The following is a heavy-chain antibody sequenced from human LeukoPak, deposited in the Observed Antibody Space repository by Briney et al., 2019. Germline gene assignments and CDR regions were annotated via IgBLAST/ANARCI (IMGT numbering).Heavy chain of an antibody. CDR3: ARDTGHDFWSGYPYNWFDP. J-gene: IGHJ5*02. Sequence: ASVKVSCKTSGYTFTVYYMHWVRQAPGQGLEWMGWIDPNSGGTNYAQKFQGRVTMTRDTSISTAYMELSRLRSEDTAVYYCARDTGHDFWSGYPYNWFDPWGQGTLVTVSS. D-gene: IGHD3-3*01. CDR1: GYTFTVYY. V-gene: IGHV1-2*02. CDR2: IDPNSGGT.